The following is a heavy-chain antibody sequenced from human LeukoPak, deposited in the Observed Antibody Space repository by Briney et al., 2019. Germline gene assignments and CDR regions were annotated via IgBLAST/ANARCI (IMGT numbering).Heavy chain of an antibody. CDR2: IIPIFSTA. J-gene: IGHJ3*02. D-gene: IGHD2-8*01. CDR1: AGTLSSYA. CDR3: ARERDIVLMVRYDSSGLPEPYAFDI. Sequence: SVKVACKASAGTLSSYAISWVRQAPGQGLEWMGRIIPIFSTANYAQKFQGRVTITTDESTSTAYMELSSLRSEDTAVYYCARERDIVLMVRYDSSGLPEPYAFDIWGQGTMVTVSS. V-gene: IGHV1-69*05.